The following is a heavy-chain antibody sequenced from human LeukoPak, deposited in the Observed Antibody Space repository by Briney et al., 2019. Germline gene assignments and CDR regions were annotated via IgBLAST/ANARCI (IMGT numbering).Heavy chain of an antibody. D-gene: IGHD6-25*01. V-gene: IGHV3-7*01. CDR3: ARVQAAYYYYYYMDV. CDR1: GFTVSSNY. J-gene: IGHJ6*03. CDR2: IKQDGSEK. Sequence: GGSLRLSCAASGFTVSSNYMSWVRQAPGKGLEWVANIKQDGSEKYYVDSVKGRFTISRDNAKNSLYLQMNSLRAEDTAVYYCARVQAAYYYYYYMDVWGKGTTVTVSS.